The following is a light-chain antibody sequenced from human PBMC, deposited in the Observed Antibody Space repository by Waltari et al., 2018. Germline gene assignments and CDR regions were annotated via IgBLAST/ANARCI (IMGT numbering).Light chain of an antibody. J-gene: IGLJ2*01. CDR2: DVS. V-gene: IGLV2-14*03. CDR3: SSYATSSTLVV. Sequence: QSALTQAASVSGSPGQSITISCTGTSSDIGGYDYVSWYQQHPGKAPKLVIYDVSDRPSGVSNRFSGSNSGNTASLTISGLQAEDEAYYYCSSYATSSTLVVFGGGTKVTVL. CDR1: SSDIGGYDY.